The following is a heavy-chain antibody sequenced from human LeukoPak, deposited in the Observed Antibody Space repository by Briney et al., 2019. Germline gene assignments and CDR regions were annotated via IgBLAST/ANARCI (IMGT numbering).Heavy chain of an antibody. CDR2: IYYSGST. V-gene: IGHV4-59*01. Sequence: SETLSLTCTVSGGSISSYYWSWIRQPPGKGLEWIGCIYYSGSTNYNPSLKSRVTISVDTSKNQFSLKLSSVTAADTAVYYCARDQHYGSGSYKGFDPWGQGTLVTVSS. CDR3: ARDQHYGSGSYKGFDP. D-gene: IGHD3-10*01. J-gene: IGHJ5*02. CDR1: GGSISSYY.